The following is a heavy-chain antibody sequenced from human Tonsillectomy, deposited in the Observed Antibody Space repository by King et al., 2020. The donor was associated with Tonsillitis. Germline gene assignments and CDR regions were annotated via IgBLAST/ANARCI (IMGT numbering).Heavy chain of an antibody. Sequence: VQLVESGGGLVKPGGSLRLSCAASGFTFSSYSMNWVRQAPGKGLEWVSSISSSSSYIYYADSVKGRFTISRDNAKNSLYLQMNSLRAEDTAVYYCARDVYDFWSGVNWFDPWGQGTLVTVSS. CDR2: ISSSSSYI. CDR1: GFTFSSYS. V-gene: IGHV3-21*01. J-gene: IGHJ5*02. D-gene: IGHD3-3*01. CDR3: ARDVYDFWSGVNWFDP.